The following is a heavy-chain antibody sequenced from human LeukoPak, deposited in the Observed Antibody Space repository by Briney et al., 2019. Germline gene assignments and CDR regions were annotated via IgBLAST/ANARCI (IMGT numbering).Heavy chain of an antibody. D-gene: IGHD3-9*01. J-gene: IGHJ5*02. CDR2: IYYSGST. CDR1: GGPISSYY. Sequence: SETLSLTCTVSGGPISSYYWSWIRQPPGKGLEWIGYIYYSGSTNYNPSLKSRVTISVDTSKNQFSLKLSSVTAADTAVYYCARENYDILTGYYYWFDPWGQGTLVTVSS. V-gene: IGHV4-59*01. CDR3: ARENYDILTGYYYWFDP.